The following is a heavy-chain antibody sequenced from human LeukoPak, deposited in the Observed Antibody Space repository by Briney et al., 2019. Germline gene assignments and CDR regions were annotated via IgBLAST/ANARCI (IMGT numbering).Heavy chain of an antibody. J-gene: IGHJ3*02. D-gene: IGHD3-9*01. V-gene: IGHV3-30*02. CDR3: AKDFLYYDILTGYRDSDAFDI. CDR1: GFTFSSYG. Sequence: GGSLRLSCAASGFTFSSYGMHWVRQAPGKGLEWVAFIRHDGSNKYYADSVKGRFTISRDNSKNTLYLQMNSLGAEDTAVYYCAKDFLYYDILTGYRDSDAFDIWGQGTMVTVSS. CDR2: IRHDGSNK.